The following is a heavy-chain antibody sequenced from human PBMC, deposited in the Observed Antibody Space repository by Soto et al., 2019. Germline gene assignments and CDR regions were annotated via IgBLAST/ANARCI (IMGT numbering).Heavy chain of an antibody. CDR2: IYSGGDT. CDR3: AVRWK. CDR1: GFSVSNNY. D-gene: IGHD1-1*01. Sequence: EVHLVESGGALVQLGGSLRVSCAASGFSVSNNYMSWVRQAPGKGLEWVAFIYSGGDTFYADSVKGRFSISRDKSRNTLYLQMNSLRVEDTAVYYCAVRWKWGQGTLVTVSS. V-gene: IGHV3-66*01. J-gene: IGHJ4*02.